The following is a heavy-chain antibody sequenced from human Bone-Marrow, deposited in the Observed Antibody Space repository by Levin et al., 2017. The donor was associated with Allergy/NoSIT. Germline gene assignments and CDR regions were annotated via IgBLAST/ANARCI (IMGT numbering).Heavy chain of an antibody. D-gene: IGHD6-19*01. CDR2: ISSSSSYI. V-gene: IGHV3-21*01. CDR1: GFTFSSYS. CDR3: ARVSQWLARHYYYGMDV. J-gene: IGHJ6*02. Sequence: GGSLRLSCAASGFTFSSYSVNWVRQAPGKGLEWVSSISSSSSYIYYADSVKGRFTISRDNAKNSLYLQMNSLRAEDTAVYYCARVSQWLARHYYYGMDVWGQGTTVTVSS.